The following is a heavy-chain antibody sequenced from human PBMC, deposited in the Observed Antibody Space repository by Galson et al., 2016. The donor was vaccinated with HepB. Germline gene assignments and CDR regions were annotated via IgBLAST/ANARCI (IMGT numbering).Heavy chain of an antibody. CDR2: ITSNGDNT. Sequence: SLRLSCAASGFTFSSYAMHWVRQAPGKGLEYVSAITSNGDNTYYADSVKGRFTISRDNAENSLYLHMTSLRAEDTAVYYCARIPNIFSEYGMDVWGQGTTVTVSS. CDR1: GFTFSSYA. D-gene: IGHD3-9*01. CDR3: ARIPNIFSEYGMDV. V-gene: IGHV3-64*02. J-gene: IGHJ6*02.